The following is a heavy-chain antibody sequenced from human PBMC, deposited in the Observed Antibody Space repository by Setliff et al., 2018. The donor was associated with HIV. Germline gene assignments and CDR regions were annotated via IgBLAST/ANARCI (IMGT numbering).Heavy chain of an antibody. CDR2: IYHNGNT. CDR1: GGSISSSNW. CDR3: ARDWRAYGVLGA. J-gene: IGHJ4*02. V-gene: IGHV4-4*02. D-gene: IGHD4-17*01. Sequence: PSETLSLTCAVSGGSISSSNWWSWVRQPPGKGLEWIGEIYHNGNTNYSPSLKNRVTMSVDNSKNQFSLMVRSVTAADTAVYYCARDWRAYGVLGAWGQGMLVTGSS.